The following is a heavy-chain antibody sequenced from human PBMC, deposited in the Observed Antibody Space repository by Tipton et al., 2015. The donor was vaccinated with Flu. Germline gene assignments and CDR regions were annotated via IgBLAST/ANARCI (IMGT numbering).Heavy chain of an antibody. CDR2: IYNSENT. D-gene: IGHD3-16*01. CDR1: GASIRSGGFY. V-gene: IGHV4-31*03. J-gene: IGHJ4*02. CDR3: ARGGRGNLLGGF. Sequence: TLSLTCTLSGASIRSGGFYWSWIRQRPGKGLEWVGYIYNSENTYYNPSLKSRVTISVDTSKNQFSLRLTSVTAADTAVYYCARGGRGNLLGGFWGQGTLVTVSS.